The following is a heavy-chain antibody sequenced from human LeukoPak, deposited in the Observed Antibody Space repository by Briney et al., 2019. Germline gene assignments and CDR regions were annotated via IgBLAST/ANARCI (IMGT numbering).Heavy chain of an antibody. D-gene: IGHD3-22*01. J-gene: IGHJ5*02. Sequence: SVKVSCKASGGTFTSYAIRWVRQAPGQGLEWMGGIIPIFGTANYAQKFQGRVTITTDESTSTAYMELSSLRSEDTAVYYCARGGYYDNWFDPWGQGTLVTVSS. CDR2: IIPIFGTA. V-gene: IGHV1-69*05. CDR3: ARGGYYDNWFDP. CDR1: GGTFTSYA.